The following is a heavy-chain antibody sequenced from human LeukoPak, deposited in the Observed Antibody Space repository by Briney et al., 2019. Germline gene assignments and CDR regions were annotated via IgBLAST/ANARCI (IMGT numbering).Heavy chain of an antibody. V-gene: IGHV3-74*03. CDR2: VKSDGSA. D-gene: IGHD5-12*01. J-gene: IGHJ4*02. CDR1: GFPFSPYW. CDR3: AREVASAAFVY. Sequence: GGSLILSCAASGFPFSPYWMHWVRQAPGKGLVWVSLVKSDGSAMYADSVKGRFTISRDNAKNTLYLQMNSLRAEDTAVYFCAREVASAAFVYWSQGTPVTVSS.